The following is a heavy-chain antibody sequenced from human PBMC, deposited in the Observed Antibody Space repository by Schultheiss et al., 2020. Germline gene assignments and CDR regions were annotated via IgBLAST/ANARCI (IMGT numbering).Heavy chain of an antibody. CDR2: IFYSGSA. V-gene: IGHV4-59*12. D-gene: IGHD6-6*01. CDR1: GGSISSYY. Sequence: SATLSLTCTVSGGSISSYYWSWIRQPPGKGLEWIGYIFYSGSASYNPSLKSRVTISVDTSKNQFSLKLSSVTAADTAVYYCAVSSSSYRNNWFDPWGQGTLVTVAS. CDR3: AVSSSSYRNNWFDP. J-gene: IGHJ5*02.